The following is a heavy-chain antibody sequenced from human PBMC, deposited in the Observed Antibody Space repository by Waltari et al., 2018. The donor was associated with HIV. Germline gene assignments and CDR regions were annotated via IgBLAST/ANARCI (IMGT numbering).Heavy chain of an antibody. CDR2: MSGSSSYT. V-gene: IGHV3-11*05. J-gene: IGHJ6*02. CDR1: GFTFSDYY. Sequence: QVQLVESGGGLVKPGGSLRLSCVASGFTFSDYYMSWIRQAPGKGLEWVCFMSGSSSYTDYADSVKGRFIISRDNAKNSLYLQMNSPRDEDTAVYYCARGVYGMDVWGQGTTVTVSS. CDR3: ARGVYGMDV.